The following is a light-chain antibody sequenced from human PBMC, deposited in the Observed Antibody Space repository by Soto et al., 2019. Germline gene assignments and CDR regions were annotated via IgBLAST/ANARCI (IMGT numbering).Light chain of an antibody. V-gene: IGLV1-44*01. CDR1: NSNIGTNT. CDR3: FSYTSSGTYV. CDR2: TNN. J-gene: IGLJ1*01. Sequence: QSALTQPPSASATPGQRVTISCSGSNSNIGTNTVNWYQQLPGTAPRLLIYTNNQRPSGVPQRFSGSKTGTSASLAIGGLQSEDGADYYCFSYTSSGTYVFGTGTKVTVL.